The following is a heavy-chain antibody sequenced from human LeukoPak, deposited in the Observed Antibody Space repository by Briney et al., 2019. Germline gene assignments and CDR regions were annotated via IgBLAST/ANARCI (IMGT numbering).Heavy chain of an antibody. D-gene: IGHD6-13*01. CDR2: IYTSGST. V-gene: IGHV4-59*10. J-gene: IGHJ4*02. Sequence: PSETLSLTCAVYGGSFSGYYWSWIRQPAGKGLEWIGRIYTSGSTNYNPSLKSRVTMSVDTSKNQFSLKLSSVTAADTAVYYCARGSSSWYYFDYWGQGTLVTVSS. CDR1: GGSFSGYY. CDR3: ARGSSSWYYFDY.